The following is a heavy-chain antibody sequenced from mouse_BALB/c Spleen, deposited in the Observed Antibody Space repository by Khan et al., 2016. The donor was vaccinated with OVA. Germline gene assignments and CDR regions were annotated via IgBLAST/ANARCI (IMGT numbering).Heavy chain of an antibody. D-gene: IGHD4-1*01. J-gene: IGHJ3*01. V-gene: IGHV5-6*01. CDR3: ASHLTGSFAY. CDR2: ISSDGDYT. CDR1: GFTFSSYS. Sequence: EVQLVESGGDLVKPGGSLKLSCAASGFTFSSYSMSWVRQTPDKRLEWVATISSDGDYTYFPDSVKGRFTISRDNAKNTLNPEMSSLKSEDTALYYWASHLTGSFAYWGQGTLVTVSA.